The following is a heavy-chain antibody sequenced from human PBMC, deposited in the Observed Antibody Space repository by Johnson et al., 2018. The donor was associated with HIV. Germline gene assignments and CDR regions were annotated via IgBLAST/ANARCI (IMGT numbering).Heavy chain of an antibody. CDR1: GFIFSTYA. D-gene: IGHD6-6*01. J-gene: IGHJ3*02. CDR3: ARGPESIEARRDVFDI. Sequence: VQLVESGGGVVRPGGSLRLSCAASGFIFSTYAMHWVRQAPGKGLEYVSAISNNGGDTYYANSVEGRFTISRDNSKNTLYLQMGSLGAEDTAVYYCARGPESIEARRDVFDIWGQGTMVTVSS. CDR2: ISNNGGDT. V-gene: IGHV3-64*01.